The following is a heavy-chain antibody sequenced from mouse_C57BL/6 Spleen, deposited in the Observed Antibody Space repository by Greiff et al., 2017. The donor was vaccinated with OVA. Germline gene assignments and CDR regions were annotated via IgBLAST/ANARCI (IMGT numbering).Heavy chain of an antibody. V-gene: IGHV5-16*01. J-gene: IGHJ4*01. Sequence: EVMLVESEGGLVQPGSSMKLSCTASGFTFSDYYMAWVRQVPEKGLEWVANINYDGSSTYYLDSLKSRFIISRDNAKNILYLQMSSLKSEDTATYYCAREGYGTYAMDYWGQGTSVTVSS. CDR3: AREGYGTYAMDY. CDR2: INYDGSST. D-gene: IGHD1-1*01. CDR1: GFTFSDYY.